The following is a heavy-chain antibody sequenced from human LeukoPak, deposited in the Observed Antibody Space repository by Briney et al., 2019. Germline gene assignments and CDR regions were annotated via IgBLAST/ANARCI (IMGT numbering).Heavy chain of an antibody. CDR2: IYHSGST. CDR1: GYSISSGYY. CDR3: ARGGGYYYYYYYMDV. D-gene: IGHD2-15*01. Sequence: PSETLSLTCTVSGYSISSGYYWGWIRRLPGKGLEWIGVIYHSGSTYYNPSLKSRVTISVDTSKNQFSLKLSSVTAADTAVYYCARGGGYYYYYYYMDVWGKGTTVTVSS. V-gene: IGHV4-38-2*02. J-gene: IGHJ6*03.